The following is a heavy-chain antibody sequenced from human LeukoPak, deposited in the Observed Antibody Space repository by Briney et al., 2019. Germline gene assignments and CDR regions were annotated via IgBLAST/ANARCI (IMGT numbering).Heavy chain of an antibody. D-gene: IGHD3-22*01. CDR1: GFPFSSYG. CDR3: AKEYYYDSSGLDY. CDR2: ISYDGSNK. Sequence: PSGGSLRLSCAASGFPFSSYGMHWVRQAPGKGLEWVAVISYDGSNKYYADSVKGRFTISRDNSKNTLYLQMNSLRAEDTAVYYCAKEYYYDSSGLDYWGQGTLVTVSS. J-gene: IGHJ4*02. V-gene: IGHV3-30*18.